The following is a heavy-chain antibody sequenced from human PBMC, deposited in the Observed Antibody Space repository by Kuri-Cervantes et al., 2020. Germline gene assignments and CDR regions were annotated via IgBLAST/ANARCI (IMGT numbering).Heavy chain of an antibody. V-gene: IGHV3-20*04. Sequence: GGSLRLSCAASGFTFSSYGMHWVRQAPGKGLEWVSGINWNGGSTGYADSVKGRFTISRDNAKNSLYLQMNSLRAEDTALHYCARGYRYDSSGYYPYWGQGTLVTVSS. CDR1: GFTFSSYG. J-gene: IGHJ4*02. CDR3: ARGYRYDSSGYYPY. CDR2: INWNGGST. D-gene: IGHD3-22*01.